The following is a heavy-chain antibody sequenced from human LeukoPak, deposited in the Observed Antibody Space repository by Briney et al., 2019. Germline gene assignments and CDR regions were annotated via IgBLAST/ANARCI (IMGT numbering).Heavy chain of an antibody. CDR3: ARADCSSSSCPSKFDY. D-gene: IGHD2-2*01. J-gene: IGHJ4*02. V-gene: IGHV3-33*01. Sequence: GGSLRLSCVASGFIFSNYGLHWVRQAPGKGLGWVAVIWYDGSRKYYADSVKGRFTISRDNSKNTLYLQMNSLRVEDTAVYYCARADCSSSSCPSKFDYWGQGTLVTVSS. CDR2: IWYDGSRK. CDR1: GFIFSNYG.